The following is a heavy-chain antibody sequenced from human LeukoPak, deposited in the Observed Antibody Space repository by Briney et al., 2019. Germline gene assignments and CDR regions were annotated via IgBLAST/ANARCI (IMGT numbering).Heavy chain of an antibody. V-gene: IGHV4-59*01. J-gene: IGHJ6*03. Sequence: SETLSLTCTVSGGSISSYYWSWIRQPPGKGLEWIGYIYYSGSTNYNPSLKSRVTISVDTSKNQFSLKLSSVPAASTAVYYCARVGVVPAAPAIYYYYYMDVWGKGTTVTASS. CDR2: IYYSGST. D-gene: IGHD2-2*01. CDR1: GGSISSYY. CDR3: ARVGVVPAAPAIYYYYYMDV.